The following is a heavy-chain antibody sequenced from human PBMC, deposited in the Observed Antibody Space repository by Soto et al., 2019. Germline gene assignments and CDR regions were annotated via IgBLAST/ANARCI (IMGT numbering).Heavy chain of an antibody. CDR3: AKEPVGPDWYFDL. Sequence: GGSLRLSCAASGFTFSDYYMSWIRQAPGKGLEWVSYISSSSSYTKYADSVKGRFTVSRDNSKNTLYLQMNSLRAEDTAVYNCAKEPVGPDWYFDLWGRGTLVTVSS. CDR1: GFTFSDYY. V-gene: IGHV3-11*05. J-gene: IGHJ2*01. CDR2: ISSSSSYT.